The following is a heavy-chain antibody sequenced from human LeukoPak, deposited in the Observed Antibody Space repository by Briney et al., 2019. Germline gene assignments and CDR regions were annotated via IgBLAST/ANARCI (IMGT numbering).Heavy chain of an antibody. CDR3: VRLGSTSPGNWYKLFDQ. CDR2: IKQDETEK. D-gene: IGHD2-2*01. CDR1: GXTFXNFW. V-gene: IGHV3-7*03. Sequence: LXXSXXXXGXTFXNFWMGWVRQAPXKXLEWVANIKQDETEKFYLGSVKGRFTISRDNAKNSLYLQMNSLRVEDTALYYCVRLGSTSPGNWYKLFDQWGQGTLVTVSS. J-gene: IGHJ4*02.